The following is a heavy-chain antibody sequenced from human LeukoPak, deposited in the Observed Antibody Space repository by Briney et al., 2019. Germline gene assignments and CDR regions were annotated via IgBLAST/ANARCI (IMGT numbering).Heavy chain of an antibody. Sequence: SETLSLTCTVSGASISSYYWSWIRQPPGKGLDWIGYIYYSGSTNYNPSLKSRVTISVDTSKNQFSLKLSSVTAADAAVYYCARDFSSSWYHFDHWGQGTLVTVSS. CDR2: IYYSGST. J-gene: IGHJ4*02. CDR1: GASISSYY. V-gene: IGHV4-59*01. CDR3: ARDFSSSWYHFDH. D-gene: IGHD6-13*01.